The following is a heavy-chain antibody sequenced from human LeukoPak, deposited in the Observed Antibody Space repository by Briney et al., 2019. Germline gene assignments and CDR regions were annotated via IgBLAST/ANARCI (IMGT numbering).Heavy chain of an antibody. J-gene: IGHJ4*02. D-gene: IGHD2-21*01. CDR3: ARDRAIPRIKYFDS. CDR1: GGSFSGYY. CDR2: INHSGST. Sequence: MASETLSLTCAVYGGSFSGYYWSWIRQPPGKGLEWIGEINHSGSTHYNPSLKSRVTLSLDTSKNRFSLKLSSMTAADTAVYYCARDRAIPRIKYFDSWGLGTLVTVSS. V-gene: IGHV4-34*01.